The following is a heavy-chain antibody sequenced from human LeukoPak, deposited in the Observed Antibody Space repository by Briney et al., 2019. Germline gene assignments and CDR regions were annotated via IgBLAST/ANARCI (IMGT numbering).Heavy chain of an antibody. CDR3: ARDYDFWSGPPIDY. J-gene: IGHJ4*02. V-gene: IGHV1-18*01. CDR1: GYTFTSYG. CDR2: ISAYNGNT. D-gene: IGHD3-3*01. Sequence: ASVRVSCKASGYTFTSYGISWVRQAPGQGLEWMGWISAYNGNTNYAQKLQGRVTMTTDTSTSTAYMELRSLRSDDTAVYYCARDYDFWSGPPIDYWGQGTLVTVSS.